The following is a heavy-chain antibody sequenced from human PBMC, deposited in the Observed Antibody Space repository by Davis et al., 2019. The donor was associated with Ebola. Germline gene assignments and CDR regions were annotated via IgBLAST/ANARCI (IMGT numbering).Heavy chain of an antibody. J-gene: IGHJ4*02. CDR1: GYSFTSYW. CDR3: ALSNTAMVGDFHY. D-gene: IGHD5-18*01. V-gene: IGHV5-10-1*01. Sequence: GGSLRLSCKGSGYSFTSYWISWVRQLPGKGLEWMGRIDPSDSYTNYSPSFQGHVTISADKSISTAYLQWSSLKASDTAMYYCALSNTAMVGDFHYWGQGTLVTVSS. CDR2: IDPSDSYT.